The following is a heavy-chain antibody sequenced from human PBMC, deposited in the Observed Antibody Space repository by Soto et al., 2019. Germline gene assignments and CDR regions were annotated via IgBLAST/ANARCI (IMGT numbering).Heavy chain of an antibody. J-gene: IGHJ4*02. V-gene: IGHV1-46*01. Sequence: ASVKVSCKASGYTFTHYYIHWVRQAPGQGLEWMGIINPNGGSTTYAQKFRAGFTMTRDTSTSTVYMELSSLRSEDSAVYYCATSVNSAMAFDYWGQGTLLTVSS. CDR3: ATSVNSAMAFDY. CDR1: GYTFTHYY. D-gene: IGHD5-18*01. CDR2: INPNGGST.